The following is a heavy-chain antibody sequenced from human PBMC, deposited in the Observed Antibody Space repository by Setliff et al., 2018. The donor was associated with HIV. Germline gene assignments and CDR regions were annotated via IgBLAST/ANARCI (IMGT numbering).Heavy chain of an antibody. Sequence: ASVKVSCKTSGYTFTSYDINWVRQATGQGLEWMGWVNTHTGSPTYAQAFTGRFVFSVDTSITTAYLEITSLKAEDTAVYYCARALYGDYGGDLNWLDPWGQGTLVTVSS. V-gene: IGHV7-4-1*02. CDR3: ARALYGDYGGDLNWLDP. CDR1: GYTFTSYD. D-gene: IGHD4-17*01. J-gene: IGHJ5*02. CDR2: VNTHTGSP.